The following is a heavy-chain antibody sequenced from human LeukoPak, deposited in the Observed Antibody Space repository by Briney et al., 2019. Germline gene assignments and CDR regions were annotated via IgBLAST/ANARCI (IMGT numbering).Heavy chain of an antibody. J-gene: IGHJ3*02. CDR1: GDSVSSNSAA. CDR3: ARDNIPAHINDAFDI. D-gene: IGHD6-13*01. V-gene: IGHV6-1*01. CDR2: TYYRSKWYN. Sequence: SQTLSLTCAISGDSVSSNSAAWNWIRQSPSRGLEWLGRTYYRSKWYNDYAVSVKSRITINPDTSKNQFSLNLSSVTAADTAVYYCARDNIPAHINDAFDIWGQGRMVTVSA.